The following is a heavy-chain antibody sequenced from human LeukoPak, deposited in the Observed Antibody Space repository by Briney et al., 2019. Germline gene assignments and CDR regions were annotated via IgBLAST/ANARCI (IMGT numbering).Heavy chain of an antibody. CDR2: IYYSGST. CDR1: GGSISSSSYY. CDR3: ASTDLKRDSSGGYFDY. J-gene: IGHJ4*02. V-gene: IGHV4-39*01. Sequence: SETLSLTCTVSGGSISSSSYYWGWIRQPPGKGLEWIGSIYYSGSTYYNPSLKSRVTISVDTSKNQFSLKLSSVTAADTAVYYCASTDLKRDSSGGYFDYWGQGTLVTVSS. D-gene: IGHD6-19*01.